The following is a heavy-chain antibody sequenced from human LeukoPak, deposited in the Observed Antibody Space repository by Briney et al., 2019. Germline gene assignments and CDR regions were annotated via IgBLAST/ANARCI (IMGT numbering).Heavy chain of an antibody. CDR3: ATSVYYADY. V-gene: IGHV3-48*02. J-gene: IGHJ4*02. CDR1: GFSFSSYS. CDR2: ISSSGSTK. D-gene: IGHD3-22*01. Sequence: GGSLRLSCAASGFSFSSYSMNWVRQAPGKGLEWVSFISSSGSTKSYADSVKGRFTISRDNAKNSLYLQMNSLRDEDTAVYYCATSVYYADYWGQGTLVTVSS.